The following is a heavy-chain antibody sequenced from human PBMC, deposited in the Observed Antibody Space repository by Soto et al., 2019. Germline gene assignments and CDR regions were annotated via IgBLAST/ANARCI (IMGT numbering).Heavy chain of an antibody. V-gene: IGHV1-69*05. J-gene: IGHJ5*02. Sequence: EASVKVSCKASGGTFSSYAISWVRQAPGQGLEWMGGIIPIFGTAKYAQKFQGRVTMTRDTSRSTVYMELRSLRSDDTAIYYCARSSGGNFGIIIEGSNWFDPWGQGALVTVSS. CDR1: GGTFSSYA. D-gene: IGHD3-3*01. CDR3: ARSSGGNFGIIIEGSNWFDP. CDR2: IIPIFGTA.